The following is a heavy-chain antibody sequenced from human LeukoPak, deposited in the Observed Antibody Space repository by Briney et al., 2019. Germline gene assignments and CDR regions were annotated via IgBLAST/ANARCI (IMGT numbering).Heavy chain of an antibody. CDR2: IYSGGST. V-gene: IGHV3-53*01. Sequence: PGGSLRLSCAASGFTVSSNYMSWVRQAPGKGLEWVSVIYSGGSTYYADSVKGRFTISRDNSKNTLYLQMNSLRAEDTAVYYCARGGITMVRGVIPYYYYGMDVWGQGTTVTVSS. J-gene: IGHJ6*02. D-gene: IGHD3-10*01. CDR1: GFTVSSNY. CDR3: ARGGITMVRGVIPYYYYGMDV.